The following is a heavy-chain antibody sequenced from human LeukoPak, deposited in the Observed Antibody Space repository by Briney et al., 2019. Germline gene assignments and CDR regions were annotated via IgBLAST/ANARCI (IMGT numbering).Heavy chain of an antibody. CDR3: AKDYGDLDY. CDR1: GFTFSGYG. Sequence: GGSLRLSCAASGFTFSGYGMHWVRQAPGKGLEWVAVISFDGSNRNYADSVKGRFTISRDNSENTLYLQMNSLRVEDTAVYYCAKDYGDLDYWGQGTLVTVSS. J-gene: IGHJ4*02. D-gene: IGHD4-17*01. CDR2: ISFDGSNR. V-gene: IGHV3-30*18.